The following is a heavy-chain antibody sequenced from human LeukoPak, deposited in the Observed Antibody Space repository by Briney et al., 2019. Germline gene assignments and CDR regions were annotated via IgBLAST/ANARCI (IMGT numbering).Heavy chain of an antibody. Sequence: SETLSLTCTVSGGSISSYCWSWIRQPPGKGLEWIGYIYYSGSTNYNPSLKSRVTISVDTSKNQFSLKLSSVTAADTAVYYCARDYRGYFDYWGQGTLGTVSS. CDR2: IYYSGST. J-gene: IGHJ4*02. CDR1: GGSISSYC. CDR3: ARDYRGYFDY. V-gene: IGHV4-59*01. D-gene: IGHD4-4*01.